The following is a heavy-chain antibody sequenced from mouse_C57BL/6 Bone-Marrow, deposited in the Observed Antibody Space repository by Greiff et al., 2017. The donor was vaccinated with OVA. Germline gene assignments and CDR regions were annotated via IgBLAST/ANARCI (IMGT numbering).Heavy chain of an antibody. CDR2: ILPGSGST. D-gene: IGHD1-1*01. CDR1: GYTFTGYW. V-gene: IGHV1-9*01. Sequence: QVQLQQSGAELMKPGASVKLSCKATGYTFTGYWIAWVKQRPGHGLEWIGEILPGSGSTNSNEKFKGKATFTADTSSNTAYMQLSSLTTEDAAIYYCARPCPFITTVRGYAMDYWGQGTSVTVSS. CDR3: ARPCPFITTVRGYAMDY. J-gene: IGHJ4*01.